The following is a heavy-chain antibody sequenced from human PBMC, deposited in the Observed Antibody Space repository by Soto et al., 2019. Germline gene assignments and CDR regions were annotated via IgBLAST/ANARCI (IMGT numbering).Heavy chain of an antibody. D-gene: IGHD2-2*01. J-gene: IGHJ4*02. CDR2: IYYSGST. V-gene: IGHV4-31*03. Sequence: QVQLQESGPGLVKPSQTLSLTCPVSGGSISSGGYYCSWIRQHPGKGLEWIGYIYYSGSTYYNPSLKSRVTISVETSKTQFALKLGSVTAADTAVYYCARGRTSSPTPGDYWGQGTLVTVSS. CDR1: GGSISSGGYY. CDR3: ARGRTSSPTPGDY.